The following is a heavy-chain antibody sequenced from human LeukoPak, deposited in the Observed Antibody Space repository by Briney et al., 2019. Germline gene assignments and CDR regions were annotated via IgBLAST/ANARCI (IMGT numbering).Heavy chain of an antibody. CDR3: AKACIAAAGGPPDDAFDI. V-gene: IGHV3-23*01. D-gene: IGHD6-13*01. J-gene: IGHJ3*02. CDR2: ISGSGGST. Sequence: PGGSLRLSCAASGFTFSSYAMSWVRQAPGKGLEWVSAISGSGGSTYYADSVKGRFTISRDNSKNTLYLQMNSLRAEDTAVYYCAKACIAAAGGPPDDAFDIWGQGTMVTVSS. CDR1: GFTFSSYA.